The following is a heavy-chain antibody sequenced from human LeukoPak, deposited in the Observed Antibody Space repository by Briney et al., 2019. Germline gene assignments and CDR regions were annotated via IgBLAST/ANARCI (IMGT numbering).Heavy chain of an antibody. Sequence: SVKVSCKASGGTFSSYAISWVRQAPGQGLEWMGRIIPILGIANYAQKFQGRVTITADKSTSTAYMELSSLRSEDTAVYYCARSTATEDALIDYWGQGTLVTVSS. CDR1: GGTFSSYA. V-gene: IGHV1-69*04. D-gene: IGHD5-18*01. CDR3: ARSTATEDALIDY. J-gene: IGHJ4*02. CDR2: IIPILGIA.